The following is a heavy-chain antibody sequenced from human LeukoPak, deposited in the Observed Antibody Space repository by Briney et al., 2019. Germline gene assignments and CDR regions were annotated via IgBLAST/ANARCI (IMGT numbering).Heavy chain of an antibody. Sequence: SETLSLTCTVSGGSISSYYWSWIRQPPGKGLEWIGYIYYSGSTNYNPSLKSRVTISVDTSKNQFSLNLISVTAADTAVYYCARDYYGSGFWFDPWGQGTLVTVSS. CDR1: GGSISSYY. D-gene: IGHD3-10*01. V-gene: IGHV4-59*01. J-gene: IGHJ5*02. CDR2: IYYSGST. CDR3: ARDYYGSGFWFDP.